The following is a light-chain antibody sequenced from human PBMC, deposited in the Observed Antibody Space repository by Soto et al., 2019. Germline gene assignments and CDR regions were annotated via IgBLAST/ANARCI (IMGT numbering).Light chain of an antibody. Sequence: QSVLTQPASVSGSPGQSITISCTGTSSDVGAYTYVSWYQQHPGKAPKLMIYDVSNRPSGVSNRFSGSKSGNTASLTISGLQAEDEADYYCHSYISSSMEVFGGGTKVTVL. V-gene: IGLV2-14*01. CDR3: HSYISSSMEV. CDR1: SSDVGAYTY. J-gene: IGLJ3*02. CDR2: DVS.